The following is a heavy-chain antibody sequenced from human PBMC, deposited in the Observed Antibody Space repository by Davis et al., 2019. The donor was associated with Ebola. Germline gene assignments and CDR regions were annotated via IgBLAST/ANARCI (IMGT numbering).Heavy chain of an antibody. CDR2: INAGNGNT. D-gene: IGHD6-6*01. CDR3: ARGRIAARLYYYGMGV. Sequence: AASVKVSCKTSGYTFTNYAIHWVRQAPGQSLEWMGWINAGNGNTKYSQKFQGRVTITRDTSASTAYMELSSLRSEDTAVYYCARGRIAARLYYYGMGVWGQGTTVTVSS. V-gene: IGHV1-3*01. CDR1: GYTFTNYA. J-gene: IGHJ6*02.